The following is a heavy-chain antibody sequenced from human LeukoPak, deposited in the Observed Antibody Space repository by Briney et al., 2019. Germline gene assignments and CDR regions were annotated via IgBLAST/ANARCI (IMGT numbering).Heavy chain of an antibody. CDR3: ARGVRTSSWYHFDAFDI. CDR1: GGTFSSYA. J-gene: IGHJ3*02. D-gene: IGHD6-13*01. V-gene: IGHV1-69*05. Sequence: SVKVSCKAPGGTFSSYAISWVRQAPGQGLEWMGGIIPIFGTANYAQKIQGRVTITTDESTSTAYMELSSLRSEDTAVYYCARGVRTSSWYHFDAFDIWGQGTMVTVSS. CDR2: IIPIFGTA.